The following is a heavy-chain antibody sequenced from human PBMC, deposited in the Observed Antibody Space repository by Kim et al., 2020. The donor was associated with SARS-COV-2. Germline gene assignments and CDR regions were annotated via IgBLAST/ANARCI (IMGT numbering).Heavy chain of an antibody. CDR3: VKDLLAGQMGGF. V-gene: IGHV3-23*01. D-gene: IGHD3-9*01. J-gene: IGHJ4*02. Sequence: FYAHSVKGRFNISRDDSKSTVYLQMSSLRAEDTALYYCVKDLLAGQMGGFWGQGALVTISS.